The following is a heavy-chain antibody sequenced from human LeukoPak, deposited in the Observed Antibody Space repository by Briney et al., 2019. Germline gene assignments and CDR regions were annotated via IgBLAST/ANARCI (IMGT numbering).Heavy chain of an antibody. CDR3: ARDRDYSNTERGFDY. CDR2: INPNSGET. J-gene: IGHJ4*02. D-gene: IGHD4-11*01. CDR1: GYTFTDYY. Sequence: ASVTVSCKTSGYTFTDYYNHWVRLAPGPGLEWMGGINPNSGETNSAQKFQGRVTMTGDTSISTAYMELRRVTSDDTAVYYCARDRDYSNTERGFDYWGQGTLVTVSA. V-gene: IGHV1-2*02.